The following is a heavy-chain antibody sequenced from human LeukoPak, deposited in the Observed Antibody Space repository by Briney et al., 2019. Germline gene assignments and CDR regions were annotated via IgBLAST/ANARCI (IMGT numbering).Heavy chain of an antibody. J-gene: IGHJ5*02. Sequence: SETLSLTCIVSGGSISGSSYYWGWIRQPPGKGLEWIGTIYYSGSTYYNPSLKSRVAISVDTSKNQFSLKLSSVTAADTAVYYCARHRCSGGSCYPMNWFDPWGQGTLVTVSS. V-gene: IGHV4-39*01. CDR2: IYYSGST. CDR3: ARHRCSGGSCYPMNWFDP. CDR1: GGSISGSSYY. D-gene: IGHD2-15*01.